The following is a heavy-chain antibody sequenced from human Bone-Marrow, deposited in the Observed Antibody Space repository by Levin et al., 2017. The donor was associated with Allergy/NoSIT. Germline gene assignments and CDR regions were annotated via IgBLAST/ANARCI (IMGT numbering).Heavy chain of an antibody. CDR3: STQILGVVY. D-gene: IGHD2-8*02. Sequence: GGSLRLSCAASAFTFSSYWMHWVRQAPGKGLVWVSRISSDGSRINYADSVKGRFTISRDNTKNTLYLQMHSLRVEDTAVCYCSTQILGVVYWGQGALVTVSS. J-gene: IGHJ4*02. CDR2: ISSDGSRI. CDR1: AFTFSSYW. V-gene: IGHV3-74*01.